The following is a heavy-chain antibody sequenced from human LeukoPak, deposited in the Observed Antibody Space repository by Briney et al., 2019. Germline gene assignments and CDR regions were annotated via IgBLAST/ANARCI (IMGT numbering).Heavy chain of an antibody. D-gene: IGHD3-22*01. V-gene: IGHV3-23*01. J-gene: IGHJ1*01. Sequence: GGSLRLSCVGSGFSFYNYAMSWVRQAPGKGLEWASSITGSGGHTHSADSVKGRFTISRDNSENTLHLQMSSLKAEDAAIYYCTKDDYYGNSEYYGSSQPWGQGILV. CDR2: ITGSGGHT. CDR1: GFSFYNYA. CDR3: TKDDYYGNSEYYGSSQP.